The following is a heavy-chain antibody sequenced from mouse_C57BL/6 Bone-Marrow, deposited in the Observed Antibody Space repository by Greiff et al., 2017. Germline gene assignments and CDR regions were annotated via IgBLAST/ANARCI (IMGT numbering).Heavy chain of an antibody. CDR3: ARHERYYDYEGYFDY. CDR2: FYPGSGSI. Sequence: VMLVESGAELVKPGASVKLSCKASGYIFTEYTIHWVKQRSGQGLEWIGWFYPGSGSIKYNERFKDKATLTADKSSNTVYMELSRLTSEDSAFYFCARHERYYDYEGYFDYWGQGTTLTVSS. D-gene: IGHD2-4*01. V-gene: IGHV1-62-2*01. CDR1: GYIFTEYT. J-gene: IGHJ2*01.